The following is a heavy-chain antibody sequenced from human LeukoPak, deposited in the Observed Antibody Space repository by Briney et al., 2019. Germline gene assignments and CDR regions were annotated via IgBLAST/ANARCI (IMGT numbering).Heavy chain of an antibody. CDR2: INTDGSST. CDR3: ASDSSWFYYFDY. CDR1: GFTFSSYW. D-gene: IGHD6-13*01. J-gene: IGHJ4*02. V-gene: IGHV3-74*01. Sequence: GGSLRLSCAASGFTFSSYWMHWVRQAPGKGLVWVSRINTDGSSTSYADSVKGRFTISRDNAKNTLYLQMNSLRAEDTAVYYCASDSSWFYYFDYWGQGTLVTVSS.